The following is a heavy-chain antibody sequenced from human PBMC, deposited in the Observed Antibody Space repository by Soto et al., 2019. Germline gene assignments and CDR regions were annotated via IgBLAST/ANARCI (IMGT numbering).Heavy chain of an antibody. CDR3: ARDPGWNDPGPAFDI. Sequence: QVQLQESGPGLVKPSETLSLTCTVSGGSISSYYWSWIRQPPGKGLEWIGYIYYSGSTNYNPSLKSRVTISVDTSKNQFSLKLSSVNAADTAVYYCARDPGWNDPGPAFDIWGQGTMVTVSS. V-gene: IGHV4-59*01. CDR2: IYYSGST. J-gene: IGHJ3*02. D-gene: IGHD1-1*01. CDR1: GGSISSYY.